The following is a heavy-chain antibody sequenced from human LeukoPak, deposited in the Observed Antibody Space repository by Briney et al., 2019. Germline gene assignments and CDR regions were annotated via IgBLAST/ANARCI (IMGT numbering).Heavy chain of an antibody. V-gene: IGHV1-18*01. CDR1: GYTFTSYG. D-gene: IGHD6-19*01. J-gene: IGHJ3*02. Sequence: ASVKVSCKASGYTFTSYGISWVGQAPGQGLEWMGWISAYNGNTNYAQKLQGRVTMTTDTSTSTAYMELRSLRSDDTAVYYCARDSSSGWYRDDAFDIWGQGTMVTVSS. CDR2: ISAYNGNT. CDR3: ARDSSSGWYRDDAFDI.